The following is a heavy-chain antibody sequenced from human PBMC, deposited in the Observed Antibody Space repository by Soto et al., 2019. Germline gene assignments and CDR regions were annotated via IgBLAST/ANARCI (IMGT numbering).Heavy chain of an antibody. CDR1: GFIFGDYA. Sequence: EVQLVESGGGLVQPGRSLRLSCKASGFIFGDYAMNWFRRAPGKGLEWVGFIRSKIYGGTTKYAAYVKGRFTISRDDSQSIADVQVHSLQPEDTARYYCTRELHASGTYYFPFAYWGQGPLVTVSS. CDR2: IRSKIYGGTT. CDR3: TRELHASGTYYFPFAY. V-gene: IGHV3-49*03. J-gene: IGHJ4*02. D-gene: IGHD3-10*01.